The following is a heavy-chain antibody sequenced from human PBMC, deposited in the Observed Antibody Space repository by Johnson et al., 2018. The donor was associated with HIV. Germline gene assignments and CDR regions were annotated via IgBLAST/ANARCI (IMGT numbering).Heavy chain of an antibody. CDR3: TTEGDAFDI. CDR1: GFPFSNAW. V-gene: IGHV3-15*01. J-gene: IGHJ3*02. CDR2: LKSRADGGTT. Sequence: VQLVESGGGLVKPGGSLRLSCRASGFPFSNAWMNWVRQAPGKGLVWVGRLKSRADGGTTDYAVSVKDRFTILRDDSKNTLYLQMSSLRTEDAGVYYCTTEGDAFDIWGQGTMVTVSS.